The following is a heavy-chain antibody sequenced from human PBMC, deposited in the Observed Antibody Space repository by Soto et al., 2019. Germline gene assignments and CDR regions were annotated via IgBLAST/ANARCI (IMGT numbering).Heavy chain of an antibody. J-gene: IGHJ6*03. D-gene: IGHD3-3*01. Sequence: ASVKVSCKASGYTFTGYYMHWVRQAPGRGLEWMGWINPNSGGTNYAQKFQGWVTMTRDTSISTAYMELSRLRSDDTAVYYCARDGLGLYYDFWSGYYQGETSKYYYYMDVWGKGTTVTVSS. CDR3: ARDGLGLYYDFWSGYYQGETSKYYYYMDV. CDR2: INPNSGGT. CDR1: GYTFTGYY. V-gene: IGHV1-2*04.